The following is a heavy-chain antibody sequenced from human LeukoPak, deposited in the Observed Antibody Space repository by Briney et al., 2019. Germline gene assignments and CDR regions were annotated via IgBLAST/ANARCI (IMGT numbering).Heavy chain of an antibody. V-gene: IGHV4-34*01. CDR3: ARDRAFGKFYVWGRAPPGFDP. D-gene: IGHD3-16*01. J-gene: IGHJ5*02. Sequence: SETLSLTCAVSGGSLSGYYWTWIRQPPGKGLEWIGEINHSGSTYYNPSLKSRVTISVDTSKNQFSLKLSSVTAADTAVYYCARDRAFGKFYVWGRAPPGFDPWGQGTLVTVSS. CDR2: INHSGST. CDR1: GGSLSGYY.